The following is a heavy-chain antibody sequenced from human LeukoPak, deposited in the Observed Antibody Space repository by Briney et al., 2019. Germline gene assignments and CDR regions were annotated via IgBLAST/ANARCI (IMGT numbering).Heavy chain of an antibody. CDR2: IYHSGST. Sequence: PSETLSLTCAVYGGSFSGYYWSWIRQPPGKGLEWIGSIYHSGSTYYNPSLKSRVTISVDTSKNQFSLKLSSVTAADTAVYYCARDLSSAIDNYYYYYMDVWGKGTTVTVSS. D-gene: IGHD2-2*02. J-gene: IGHJ6*03. V-gene: IGHV4-34*01. CDR1: GGSFSGYY. CDR3: ARDLSSAIDNYYYYYMDV.